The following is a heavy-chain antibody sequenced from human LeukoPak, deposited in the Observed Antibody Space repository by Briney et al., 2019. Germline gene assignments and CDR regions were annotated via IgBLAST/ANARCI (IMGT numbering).Heavy chain of an antibody. D-gene: IGHD5-18*01. Sequence: ASVKVSCKASGYTFTSYDINWVRQATGQGLEWMGWMNPNSGNTGYAQKFQGRVTMTRSTSISTAYMELSSLRSEDTAVYYCARVPRRWDTAMVTIDYWGQGTLVTVSS. CDR1: GYTFTSYD. V-gene: IGHV1-8*01. CDR2: MNPNSGNT. CDR3: ARVPRRWDTAMVTIDY. J-gene: IGHJ4*02.